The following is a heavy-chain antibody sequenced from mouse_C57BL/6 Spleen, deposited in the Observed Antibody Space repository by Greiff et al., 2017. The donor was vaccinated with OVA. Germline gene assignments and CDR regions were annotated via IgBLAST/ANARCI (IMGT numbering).Heavy chain of an antibody. D-gene: IGHD2-4*01. CDR2: ISSGGSYT. V-gene: IGHV5-6*01. J-gene: IGHJ4*01. Sequence: EVKLVESGGDLVKPGGSLKLSCAASGFTFSSYGMSWVRQTPDKRLEWVATISSGGSYTYYPDSVKGRFTISRDNAKNTLYLQMSSLKSEDTAMYYCARQTNYDYDDYAKDYWGQGTSVTVSS. CDR1: GFTFSSYG. CDR3: ARQTNYDYDDYAKDY.